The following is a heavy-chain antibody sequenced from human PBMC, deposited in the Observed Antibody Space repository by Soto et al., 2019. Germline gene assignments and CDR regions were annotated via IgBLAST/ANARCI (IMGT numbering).Heavy chain of an antibody. J-gene: IGHJ4*02. CDR1: GFTVSSNY. Sequence: PGGSLRLSCAASGFTVSSNYMSWVRQAPGKGLEWVSVIYSGGGTYYADSVKGRFTISRDNSKNTLFLQMNSLRAEDTAIYYCARTYCSGGSCYNGKIYFDYWGQGTLVTVS. D-gene: IGHD2-15*01. CDR2: IYSGGGT. V-gene: IGHV3-66*01. CDR3: ARTYCSGGSCYNGKIYFDY.